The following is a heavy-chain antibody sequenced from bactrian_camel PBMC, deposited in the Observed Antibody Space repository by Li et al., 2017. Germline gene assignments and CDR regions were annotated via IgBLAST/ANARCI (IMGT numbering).Heavy chain of an antibody. Sequence: QLVESGGGSVQAGGSLRLSCINSGNTYGTYCMGWFRQAPGKGREGIAFVYTGGSTSTYYADSVKGRFTISSAGNTLYLQMNSLKPGDTAVYYCAADPASFCWRAVVGYKYRGQGTQVTVS. CDR2: VYTGGSTST. CDR3: AADPASFCWRAVVGYKY. V-gene: IGHV3S1*01. D-gene: IGHD1*01. J-gene: IGHJ4*01. CDR1: GNTYGTYC.